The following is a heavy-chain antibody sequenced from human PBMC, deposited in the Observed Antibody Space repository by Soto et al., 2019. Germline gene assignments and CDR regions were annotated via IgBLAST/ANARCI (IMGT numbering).Heavy chain of an antibody. CDR1: GGSISSGDYY. J-gene: IGHJ5*02. CDR2: IYYSGST. Sequence: SETLSLTCTVSGGSISSGDYYWSWIRQPPGKGLEWIGYIYYSGSTYYNPSLKSRVTISVDTSKNQFSLKLSSVTAADTAVYNCARERPDGSRLDPWGQGTRVTVSS. V-gene: IGHV4-30-4*01. CDR3: ARERPDGSRLDP. D-gene: IGHD6-13*01.